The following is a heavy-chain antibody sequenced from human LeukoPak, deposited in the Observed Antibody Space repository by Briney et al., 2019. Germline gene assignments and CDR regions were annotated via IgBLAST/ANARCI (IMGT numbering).Heavy chain of an antibody. V-gene: IGHV3-23*01. Sequence: GGSLRLSCAASGFTFSSYAMSWVRQAPGKGLEWVSTLNNVGGAFYAESVKGRFTISRDSSKNTLYVQMNSLRADDTAVYYWAKRGSSGSYYFDSWGHGTLVTVSS. CDR2: LNNVGGA. CDR1: GFTFSSYA. D-gene: IGHD6-19*01. J-gene: IGHJ4*01. CDR3: AKRGSSGSYYFDS.